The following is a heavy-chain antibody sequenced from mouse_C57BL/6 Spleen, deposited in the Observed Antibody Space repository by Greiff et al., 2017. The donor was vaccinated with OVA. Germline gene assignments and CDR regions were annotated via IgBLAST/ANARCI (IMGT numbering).Heavy chain of an antibody. V-gene: IGHV1-5*01. J-gene: IGHJ2*01. Sequence: EVQLQQSGTVLARPGASVKMSCKTSGYTFTSYWMHWVKQRPGQGLEWIGAIYPGNSDTSYNQKFKGKAKLTAVTSASTAYMELSSLTNEDSAVYYCTRSPYYSNYEDYCGQGTTLTVSS. CDR2: IYPGNSDT. CDR3: TRSPYYSNYEDY. CDR1: GYTFTSYW. D-gene: IGHD2-5*01.